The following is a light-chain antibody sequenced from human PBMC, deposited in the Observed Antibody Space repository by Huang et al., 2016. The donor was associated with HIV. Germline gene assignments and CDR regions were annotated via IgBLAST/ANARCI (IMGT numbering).Light chain of an antibody. Sequence: DVLLTQSPLSLPVTLGQPAFITCKSNQSLVYSDGNIYLTWYHQRPGHSPRRLIYKLSDRESGVPDRLSAGGSGTDFTLGINEVEAEDVGDYYCMQASHGARTFGQGTRVDI. V-gene: IGKV2-30*01. CDR2: KLS. CDR3: MQASHGART. J-gene: IGKJ1*01. CDR1: QSLVYSDGNIY.